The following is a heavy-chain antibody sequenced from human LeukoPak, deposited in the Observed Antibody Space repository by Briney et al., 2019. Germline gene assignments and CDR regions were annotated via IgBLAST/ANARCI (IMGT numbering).Heavy chain of an antibody. CDR3: ARAMVRGVIIARFGMDV. Sequence: SVKVSCKASGGATFSSDGISWVRQAPGLGLEWMGGIIPMFGTTNYAQKFRGRVTITVDESTTTAYMELNSLTSEDTAVYYCARAMVRGVIIARFGMDVWGRGTAVTVSS. CDR1: GGATFSSDG. J-gene: IGHJ6*04. D-gene: IGHD3-10*01. CDR2: IIPMFGTT. V-gene: IGHV1-69*13.